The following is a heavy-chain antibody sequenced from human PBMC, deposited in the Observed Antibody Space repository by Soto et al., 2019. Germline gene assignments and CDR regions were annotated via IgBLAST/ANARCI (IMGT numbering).Heavy chain of an antibody. CDR2: IYYSGNT. CDR3: ARDLRYYDSGGQRTNWFDS. J-gene: IGHJ5*01. D-gene: IGHD3-22*01. V-gene: IGHV4-30-4*01. CDR1: GGSISSGDYY. Sequence: QVQLQESGPGLVKPSQTLSLTCTVSGGSISSGDYYWSWIRQPPGKGLEWIGFIYYSGNTYYNPSRKSRVTISVDTSKNQFSLKLSSVTAADTAVYYCARDLRYYDSGGQRTNWFDSWGQGILVTVSS.